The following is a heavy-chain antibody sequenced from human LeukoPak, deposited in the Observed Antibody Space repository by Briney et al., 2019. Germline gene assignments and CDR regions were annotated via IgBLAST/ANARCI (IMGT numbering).Heavy chain of an antibody. J-gene: IGHJ4*02. D-gene: IGHD3-16*01. V-gene: IGHV4-59*08. CDR2: IYYSGST. Sequence: SETLSLTCTVSGGSINSYYWSWIRQPPGKGLEWIGYIYYSGSTNYNPSLKSRVTISVDTSKNQFSLKLSSVTAADTAVYYCARRVMGYDPYYDYWGQGTLVTVSS. CDR1: GGSINSYY. CDR3: ARRVMGYDPYYDY.